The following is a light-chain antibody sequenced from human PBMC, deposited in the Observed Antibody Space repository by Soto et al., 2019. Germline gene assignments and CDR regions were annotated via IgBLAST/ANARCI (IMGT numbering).Light chain of an antibody. CDR3: CSYEGVTTPLM. J-gene: IGLJ3*02. V-gene: IGLV2-23*02. CDR1: SSDVGRYKL. Sequence: QSALTQPASVSGSPGQSITISCTGTSSDVGRYKLVSWYQQHPGKAPKLMIYEVSERPSGVSHRFSGSKSGNTASLTISGLQAEDEADYYCCSYEGVTTPLMFGGGTKLTVL. CDR2: EVS.